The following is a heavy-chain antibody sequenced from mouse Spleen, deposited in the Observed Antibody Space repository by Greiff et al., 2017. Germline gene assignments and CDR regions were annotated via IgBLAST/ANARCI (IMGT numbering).Heavy chain of an antibody. CDR3: ARDYYGSSYVPGY. V-gene: IGHV1-52*01. Sequence: VQLQQPGAELVRPGSSVKLSCKASGYTFTSYWMHWVKQRPIQGLEWIGNIDPSDSETHYNQKFKDKATLTVDKSSSTAYMQLSSLTSEDSAVYYCARDYYGSSYVPGYWGQGTTLTVSS. CDR1: GYTFTSYW. CDR2: IDPSDSET. D-gene: IGHD1-1*01. J-gene: IGHJ2*01.